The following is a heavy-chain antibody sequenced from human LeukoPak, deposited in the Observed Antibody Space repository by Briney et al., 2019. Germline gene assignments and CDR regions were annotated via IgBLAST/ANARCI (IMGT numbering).Heavy chain of an antibody. CDR3: ASTYYYDSSGYYRYDY. Sequence: SVKVSCQASGGTFSSYTISWVRQAPGHGPEWLGRIIPILGIANYAQKFQGRVTITADKSTSTAYMELSSLRSEDTAVYYCASTYYYDSSGYYRYDYWGQGTLVTVSS. D-gene: IGHD3-22*01. CDR1: GGTFSSYT. CDR2: IIPILGIA. V-gene: IGHV1-69*02. J-gene: IGHJ4*02.